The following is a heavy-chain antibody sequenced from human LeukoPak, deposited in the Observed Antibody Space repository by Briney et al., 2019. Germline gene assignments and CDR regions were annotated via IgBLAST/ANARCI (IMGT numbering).Heavy chain of an antibody. CDR2: INHSGST. CDR1: GGSISSGDYY. D-gene: IGHD3-22*01. Sequence: SETLSLTCTVSGGSISSGDYYWSWIRQPPGKGLEWIGEINHSGSTNYNPSLKSRVTISVDTSKNQFSLKLSSVTAADTAVYYCARDYYDSSGDAFDIWGQGTMVTVSS. V-gene: IGHV4-39*07. J-gene: IGHJ3*02. CDR3: ARDYYDSSGDAFDI.